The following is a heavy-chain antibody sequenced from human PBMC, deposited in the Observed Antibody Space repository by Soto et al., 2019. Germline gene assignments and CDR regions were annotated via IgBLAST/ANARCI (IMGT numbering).Heavy chain of an antibody. CDR2: IYPGDSDT. D-gene: IGHD4-4*01. Sequence: PGESLKISCKVSGYSFTSYWIGWVRQMPGKGLEWMGIIYPGDSDTRYSPSFQGQVTISADKSISTAYLQWSSLKASDTAMYYCARTSVNYYYYYGMDVWGQGTTVTVSS. CDR1: GYSFTSYW. J-gene: IGHJ6*02. V-gene: IGHV5-51*01. CDR3: ARTSVNYYYYYGMDV.